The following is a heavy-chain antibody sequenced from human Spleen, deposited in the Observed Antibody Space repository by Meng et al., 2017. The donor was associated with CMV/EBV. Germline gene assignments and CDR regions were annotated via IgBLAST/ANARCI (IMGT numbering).Heavy chain of an antibody. J-gene: IGHJ4*02. CDR2: IIPVLSIA. D-gene: IGHD6-19*01. Sequence: SVKVSCKASGGTFSSYTISWVRQAPGQGLEWLGRIIPVLSIANYARKFQDRVTITADESTGTVYLDLTSLTSEDTAVYYCARGGIAVAGESYFDFWGQGTLVTVSS. V-gene: IGHV1-69*10. CDR1: GGTFSSYT. CDR3: ARGGIAVAGESYFDF.